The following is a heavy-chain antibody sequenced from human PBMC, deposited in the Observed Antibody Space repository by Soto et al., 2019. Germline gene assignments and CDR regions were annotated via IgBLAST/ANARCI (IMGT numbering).Heavy chain of an antibody. CDR3: ARIRYSYGFDYFDY. Sequence: SGPTLVNPTETLTLTCTVSGFSLSNARMGVSWIRQPPGKALEWLAHIFSNDEKSYSTSLKSRLTISKDTSKSQVVLTMTNMDPVDTATYYCARIRYSYGFDYFDYWGQGTLVTVSS. CDR2: IFSNDEK. CDR1: GFSLSNARMG. D-gene: IGHD5-18*01. V-gene: IGHV2-26*01. J-gene: IGHJ4*02.